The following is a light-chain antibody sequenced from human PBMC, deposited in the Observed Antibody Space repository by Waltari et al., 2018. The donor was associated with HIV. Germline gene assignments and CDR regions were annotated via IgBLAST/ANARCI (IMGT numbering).Light chain of an antibody. V-gene: IGLV3-1*01. CDR3: QAWDSNTAV. Sequence: SYELAQPPSVSVSPGQTAIISCSGDELGNKDACWYQQKPGQSPVLVIFQSKRRPSGIPERFSGSNSGNTATLTISGAQAVDEADYYCQAWDSNTAVFGGGTKVTVL. J-gene: IGLJ2*01. CDR2: QSK. CDR1: ELGNKD.